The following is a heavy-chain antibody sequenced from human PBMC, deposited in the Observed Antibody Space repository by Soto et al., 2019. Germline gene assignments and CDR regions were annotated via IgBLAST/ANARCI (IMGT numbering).Heavy chain of an antibody. CDR3: ARVMAARPFDY. J-gene: IGHJ4*02. CDR1: GFTFDEYA. D-gene: IGHD6-6*01. V-gene: IGHV3-9*01. Sequence: EVQVVESGGGLVQPGRSLRLSCAASGFTFDEYAMHWVRQAPGKGLEWVSGLTWNSETLGYVDSVKGRFTVSRDNAKNSLYLQMNSLRAEDTAVYYCARVMAARPFDYWGQGTLVTVSS. CDR2: LTWNSETL.